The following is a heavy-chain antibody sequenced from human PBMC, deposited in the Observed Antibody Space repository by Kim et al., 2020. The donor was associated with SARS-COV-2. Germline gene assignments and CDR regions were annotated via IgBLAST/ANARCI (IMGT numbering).Heavy chain of an antibody. CDR2: IYSGHSTK. V-gene: IGHV3-23*03. CDR1: GYTFTA. CDR3: ATEQRFGETNDALDI. J-gene: IGHJ3*02. D-gene: IGHD3-10*01. Sequence: GGSLRLSCAASGYTFTAMTWVRQAPGKGQEWLSLIYSGHSTKFYADSVKGRFTISRDGSDNTVYLQMNSLRAEDTAMYYCATEQRFGETNDALDIWGQGKRVTVSS.